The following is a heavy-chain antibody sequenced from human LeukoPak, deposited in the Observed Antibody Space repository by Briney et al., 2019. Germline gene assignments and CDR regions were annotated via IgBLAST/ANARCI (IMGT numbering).Heavy chain of an antibody. CDR3: ARAYLELRAAYYYGMTS. V-gene: IGHV4-31*03. D-gene: IGHD1-7*01. Sequence: SETLSLTCTVSGGSISSGDYYWSWIRQHPGKGLEWIGYIYYSGSTYYNPSLKSRATISLDTSKKQFSLKLSSVTAADTAVYYCARAYLELRAAYYYGMTSGAKGPRSPSP. CDR2: IYYSGST. CDR1: GGSISSGDYY. J-gene: IGHJ6*02.